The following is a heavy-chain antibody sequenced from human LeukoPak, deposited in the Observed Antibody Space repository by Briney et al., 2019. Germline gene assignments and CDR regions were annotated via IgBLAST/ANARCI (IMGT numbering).Heavy chain of an antibody. CDR1: GFSVSDNY. CDR2: ITGGSPST. V-gene: IGHV3-53*01. D-gene: IGHD6-13*01. CDR3: VARYNSSPDY. Sequence: GGSLRLSCAASGFSVSDNYMSWVRQAPGKGLEWVSVITGGSPSTYYADSVKGRFTISRDNSKNTMYMQMNSLRGEDTALYYCVARYNSSPDYWGQGTLVTVSS. J-gene: IGHJ4*02.